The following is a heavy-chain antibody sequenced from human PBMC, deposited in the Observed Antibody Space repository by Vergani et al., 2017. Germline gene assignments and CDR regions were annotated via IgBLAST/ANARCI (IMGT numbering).Heavy chain of an antibody. Sequence: QVQLQESGPGLAKPSQTLSLTCTVSGDSIISTSHYWSWIRQPAGKGLEWIGRIQSSGNTNYNPSLKSRVTTSVDTSKKQISLKLTSVTAADTAVYYCARGDFWNRYCYYYYMDVWGKGSAVSVSS. CDR3: ARGDFWNRYCYYYYMDV. D-gene: IGHD3-3*01. CDR2: IQSSGNT. CDR1: GDSIISTSHY. V-gene: IGHV4-61*02. J-gene: IGHJ6*03.